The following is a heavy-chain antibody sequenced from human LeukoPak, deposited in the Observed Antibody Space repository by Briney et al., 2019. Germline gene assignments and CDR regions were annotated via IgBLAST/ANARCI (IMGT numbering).Heavy chain of an antibody. CDR1: GYTFTSYG. J-gene: IGHJ3*02. D-gene: IGHD6-13*01. V-gene: IGHV1-2*02. CDR3: ARDHGSSWYLDAFDI. Sequence: ASVKVSCKASGYTFTSYGISWVRQAPGQGLEWMGWINPNSGGTNYAQKFQGRVTTTRDTSISTAYMELSRLRSDDTAVYYCARDHGSSWYLDAFDIWGQGTMATVSS. CDR2: INPNSGGT.